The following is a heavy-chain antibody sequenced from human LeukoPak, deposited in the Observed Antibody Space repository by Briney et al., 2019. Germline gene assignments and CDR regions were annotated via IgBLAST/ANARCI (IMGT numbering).Heavy chain of an antibody. CDR2: IHYSGST. J-gene: IGHJ4*02. V-gene: IGHV4-39*01. Sequence: SETLSLTCTVSGGSISSSSFYWDWIRQPPGKGLEWIGSIHYSGSTYYNPSLKSRVAISVDTSKNQFSLKLSSVTAADTALYYCARRNWNDVNFDYWGQGTLVTVSP. D-gene: IGHD1-1*01. CDR3: ARRNWNDVNFDY. CDR1: GGSISSSSFY.